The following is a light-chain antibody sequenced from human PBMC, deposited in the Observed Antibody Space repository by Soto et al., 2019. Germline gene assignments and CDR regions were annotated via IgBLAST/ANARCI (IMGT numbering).Light chain of an antibody. Sequence: EIVLTNSPATLSLSPGERATLSCRASRSVGSSLAWHQQKPGQPPRLLIYDASNRATGIPARFSGSGSGTDFTLTISSLEPEYFAVYYCQHGRTFGQGTKLEI. V-gene: IGKV3-11*01. J-gene: IGKJ2*01. CDR2: DAS. CDR1: RSVGSS. CDR3: QHGRT.